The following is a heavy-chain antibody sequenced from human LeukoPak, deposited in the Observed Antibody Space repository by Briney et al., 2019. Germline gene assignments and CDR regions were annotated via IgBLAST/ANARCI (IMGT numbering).Heavy chain of an antibody. CDR3: AKELPYYYDSSGYYYRGHFDY. V-gene: IGHV3-23*01. CDR2: ISGSGGST. CDR1: GFTFSSYA. J-gene: IGHJ4*02. Sequence: PGGSLRLSCAASGFTFSSYAMSWVRQAPGKGLEWVSAISGSGGSTYYADSVKGRFTISRDNSKNTLYLQMNSLRAEDTAVYYCAKELPYYYDSSGYYYRGHFDYWGQGTLVTVSS. D-gene: IGHD3-22*01.